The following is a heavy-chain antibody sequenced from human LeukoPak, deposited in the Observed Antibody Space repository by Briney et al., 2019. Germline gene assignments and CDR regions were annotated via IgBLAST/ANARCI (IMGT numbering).Heavy chain of an antibody. CDR3: ASPGGAMGSTFDY. V-gene: IGHV4-34*01. CDR1: GGSLSGYY. D-gene: IGHD3-16*01. CDR2: INHSGST. J-gene: IGHJ4*02. Sequence: SETLSLTCAVYGGSLSGYYWSWIRQPPGKGLEWIGEINHSGSTNYNPSLKSRVTISVDTSKNQFSLKLSSVTAADTAVYYCASPGGAMGSTFDYWGQGTLVTVSS.